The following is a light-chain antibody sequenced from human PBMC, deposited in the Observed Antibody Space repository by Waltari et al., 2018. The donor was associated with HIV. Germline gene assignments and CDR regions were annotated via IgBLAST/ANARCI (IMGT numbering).Light chain of an antibody. CDR3: SSYSTRNFLM. Sequence: QSALTHPASVSGSPGQSITIACSGPHFDTDPFNHVSWYHQHPRNVPKIILFEVYYRPAGLSDRFSASKSGNTASLTISDLQPEDEADYFCSSYSTRNFLMFGGGTKLTVL. V-gene: IGLV2-14*03. CDR2: EVY. J-gene: IGLJ3*02. CDR1: HFDTDPFNH.